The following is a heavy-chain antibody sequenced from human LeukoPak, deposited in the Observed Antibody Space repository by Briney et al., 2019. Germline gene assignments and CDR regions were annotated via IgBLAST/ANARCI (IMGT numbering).Heavy chain of an antibody. CDR1: GHTFTNYH. J-gene: IGHJ5*02. CDR3: ARSEFSRAVWFDP. D-gene: IGHD6-6*01. CDR2: IDPSGGST. Sequence: ASVKVSCKASGHTFTNYHMHWVRQAPGRGLEWMGIIDPSGGSTTYAQNFQGRVTMTRDTSTSTVYMNLTSLRSEDTAVYYCARSEFSRAVWFDPWGQGTLVTVSS. V-gene: IGHV1-46*01.